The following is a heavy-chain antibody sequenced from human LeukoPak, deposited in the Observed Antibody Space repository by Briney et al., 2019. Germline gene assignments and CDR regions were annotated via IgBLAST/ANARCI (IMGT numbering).Heavy chain of an antibody. V-gene: IGHV1-2*02. D-gene: IGHD3-9*01. Sequence: ASVKVSCKASGYTFTGYYMHWVRQAPGQGLEWMGWINPNSGGTNYAQKFQGRVTMTRDTSISTAYMELRSLRSDDTAVYYCARTYYDILTGYYSLAETYYYMDVWGKGPTVTVSS. J-gene: IGHJ6*03. CDR2: INPNSGGT. CDR1: GYTFTGYY. CDR3: ARTYYDILTGYYSLAETYYYMDV.